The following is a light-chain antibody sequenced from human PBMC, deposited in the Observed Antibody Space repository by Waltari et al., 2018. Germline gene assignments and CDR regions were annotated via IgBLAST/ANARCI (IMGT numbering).Light chain of an antibody. J-gene: IGKJ1*01. CDR1: QSVSSSY. CDR2: GAS. V-gene: IGKV3-20*01. CDR3: QQYGSSPRT. Sequence: EFVLTQSPGTLALSPGERPTPSCRASQSVSSSYLAWYQQKPGQAPRLLIYGASSRATGIPDRFSGSGSGTDFTLTISRLEPEDFAVYYCQQYGSSPRTFGQGTKVEIK.